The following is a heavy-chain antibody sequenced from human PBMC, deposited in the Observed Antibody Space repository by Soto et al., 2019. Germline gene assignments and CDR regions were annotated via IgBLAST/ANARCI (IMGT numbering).Heavy chain of an antibody. V-gene: IGHV3-21*01. J-gene: IGHJ6*02. CDR3: ARDLLCSGGSCYSEYYYYGMDV. CDR2: ISSSSSYI. CDR1: GFTFSSYS. D-gene: IGHD2-15*01. Sequence: VGSLRLSCAASGFTFSSYSMNWVRQAPGKGLEWVSSISSSSSYIYYADSVKGRFTISRDNAKNSLYLQMNSLRAEDTAVYYCARDLLCSGGSCYSEYYYYGMDVWGQGTTVTVSS.